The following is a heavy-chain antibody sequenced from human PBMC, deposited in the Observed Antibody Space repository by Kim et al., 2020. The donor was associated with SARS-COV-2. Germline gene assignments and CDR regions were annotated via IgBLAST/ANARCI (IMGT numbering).Heavy chain of an antibody. D-gene: IGHD3-16*02. Sequence: GGSLRLSCAASGFTFSSYWMHWVRQAPGKGLVWVSRINSDGSSTSYADSVKGRFTISRDNAKNTLYLQMNSLRAEDTAVYYCARGPYDYVWGSYRYWGQGTLVTVSS. V-gene: IGHV3-74*01. CDR2: INSDGSST. CDR1: GFTFSSYW. CDR3: ARGPYDYVWGSYRY. J-gene: IGHJ4*02.